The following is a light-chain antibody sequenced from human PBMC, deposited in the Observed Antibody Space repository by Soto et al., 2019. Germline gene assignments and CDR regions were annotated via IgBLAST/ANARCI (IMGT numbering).Light chain of an antibody. J-gene: IGKJ5*01. CDR2: GSF. V-gene: IGKV3-15*01. CDR3: QQYNDRPPST. CDR1: QSVSSY. Sequence: EIVLTQSPATLSLSPGERATLSCRASQSVSSYLAWYQQKPGQAPRLLIVGSFARATGIPARFSGSGSGSEFTLTISGLQSEDFTVYYCQQYNDRPPSTFGQGTRLEIK.